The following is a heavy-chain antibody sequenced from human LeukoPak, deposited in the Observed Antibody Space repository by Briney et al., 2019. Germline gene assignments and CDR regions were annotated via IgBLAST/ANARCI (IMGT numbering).Heavy chain of an antibody. D-gene: IGHD4-17*01. CDR2: INHSGST. V-gene: IGHV4-34*01. J-gene: IGHJ4*02. CDR3: ARVYDYGDPLFDY. CDR1: GGSFSGYY. Sequence: PSETLSLICAVYGGSFSGYYWSWIRQPPGKGLEWIGEINHSGSTNYNPSLKSRVTISVDTSKNQFSLKLSSVTAADTAVYYCARVYDYGDPLFDYWGQGTLVTVSS.